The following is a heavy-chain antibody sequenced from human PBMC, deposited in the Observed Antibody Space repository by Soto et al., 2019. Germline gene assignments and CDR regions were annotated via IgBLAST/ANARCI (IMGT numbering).Heavy chain of an antibody. V-gene: IGHV5-51*01. D-gene: IGHD6-13*01. CDR2: IYPGDSDT. J-gene: IGHJ6*02. CDR1: GYSLTSYW. CDR3: ARHRGSSWPYYYYYGMDV. Sequence: PGESLKISCKGSGYSLTSYWIGWVRQMPGKGLEWMGIIYPGDSDTRYSPSFQGQVTISADKSISTAYLQWSSLKASDTAMYYCARHRGSSWPYYYYYGMDVWGQGTTVTVSS.